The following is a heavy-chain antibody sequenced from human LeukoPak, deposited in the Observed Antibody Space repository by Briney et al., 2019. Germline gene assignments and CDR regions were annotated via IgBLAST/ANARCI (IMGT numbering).Heavy chain of an antibody. CDR1: GYSFTAYY. CDR2: INPNSGGT. J-gene: IGHJ6*04. CDR3: ARDGGYCSGGSCYSASGYYYGMDV. Sequence: ASVKASCKASGYSFTAYYMHWVRQAPGKGLEWMGWINPNSGGTNYAQKFQGWVTMTRDTSISTAYMELSRLRSDDTAMYYCARDGGYCSGGSCYSASGYYYGMDVWGKGTTVTVSS. V-gene: IGHV1-2*04. D-gene: IGHD2-15*01.